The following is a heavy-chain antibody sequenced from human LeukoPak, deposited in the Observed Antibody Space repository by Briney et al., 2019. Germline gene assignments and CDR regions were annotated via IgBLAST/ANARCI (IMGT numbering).Heavy chain of an antibody. Sequence: PGGSLRLSCTASGFTLGDYALSWFRQAPGKGLEWVGFIRSKGYGGKTEYAASAKGRFTISRDDSKSIAYLQMNSLKTEDTAVYYCTRGKGDQGWYWGQGTLVTVSS. CDR2: IRSKGYGGKT. D-gene: IGHD2-15*01. J-gene: IGHJ4*02. CDR3: TRGKGDQGWY. CDR1: GFTLGDYA. V-gene: IGHV3-49*03.